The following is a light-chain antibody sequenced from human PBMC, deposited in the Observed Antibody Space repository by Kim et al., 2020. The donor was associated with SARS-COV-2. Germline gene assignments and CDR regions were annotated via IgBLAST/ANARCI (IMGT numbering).Light chain of an antibody. Sequence: AQGNTAWIASGGNKIESKGVHWYQKKTGQAPVLVMYFDSDRPSGIPERISGSNSGNTATLSISRVEAGDEADYYCQVWDSSSDLWVFGGGTQLTVL. CDR3: QVWDSSSDLWV. J-gene: IGLJ3*02. V-gene: IGLV3-21*04. CDR2: FDS. CDR1: KIESKG.